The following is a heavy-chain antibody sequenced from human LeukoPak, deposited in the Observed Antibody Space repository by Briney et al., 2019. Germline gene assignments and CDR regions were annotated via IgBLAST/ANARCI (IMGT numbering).Heavy chain of an antibody. CDR1: GFTFSSFG. V-gene: IGHV3-30*02. Sequence: GGSLRLSCAASGFTFSSFGMHWVRQAPGKGLNWVAFIRYDGSNKYYADSVKGRFTISRDNSKNTLYLQMNSLRAEDTAVYYCAKDHIVVAAAMSYWGQGTLVTVSS. D-gene: IGHD2-2*01. J-gene: IGHJ4*02. CDR2: IRYDGSNK. CDR3: AKDHIVVAAAMSY.